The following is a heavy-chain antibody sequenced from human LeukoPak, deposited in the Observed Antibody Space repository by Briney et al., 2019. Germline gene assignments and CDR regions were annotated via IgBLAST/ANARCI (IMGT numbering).Heavy chain of an antibody. CDR1: RFTFNTYA. D-gene: IGHD3-10*01. CDR2: RSYDGSNK. CDR3: AKGMAPYGSGSLFDY. V-gene: IGHV3-30*04. Sequence: GGTLRLSCAASRFTFNTYAMHWVRQAPGKGLEWVAVRSYDGSNKYYADSVKGRFTISRDNSKNTLYLQMNSLRAEDTAVYYCAKGMAPYGSGSLFDYWGQGTLVTVSS. J-gene: IGHJ4*02.